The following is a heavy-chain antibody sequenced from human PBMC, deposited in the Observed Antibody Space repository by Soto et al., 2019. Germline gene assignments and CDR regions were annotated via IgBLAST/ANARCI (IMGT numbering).Heavy chain of an antibody. J-gene: IGHJ4*02. D-gene: IGHD5-18*01. CDR3: AKDLARIQLWLNFDY. Sequence: EVQLLESGGGLVQPGGSLRLSCAASGFTFSSYAMSWVRQAPGKGLEWVSAISGSGGSTYYADSVKGRFTISRDNSKNTMYLQMNSLRAEDTAVYYCAKDLARIQLWLNFDYWGQGTLVTVSS. CDR1: GFTFSSYA. V-gene: IGHV3-23*01. CDR2: ISGSGGST.